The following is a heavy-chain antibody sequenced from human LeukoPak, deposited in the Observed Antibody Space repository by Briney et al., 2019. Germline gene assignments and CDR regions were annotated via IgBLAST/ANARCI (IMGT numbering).Heavy chain of an antibody. Sequence: SETLSLTCTVSGGSISSSSYYWGWIRQPPGKGLEWIGSIYYSGSTYYNPSLKSRVTISVDTSKNQFSLKLSSVTAADTAVYYCARRQIERSGRGTMVRGVTVDYWGQGTLVTVSS. J-gene: IGHJ4*02. CDR2: IYYSGST. CDR3: ARRQIERSGRGTMVRGVTVDY. D-gene: IGHD3-10*01. V-gene: IGHV4-39*01. CDR1: GGSISSSSYY.